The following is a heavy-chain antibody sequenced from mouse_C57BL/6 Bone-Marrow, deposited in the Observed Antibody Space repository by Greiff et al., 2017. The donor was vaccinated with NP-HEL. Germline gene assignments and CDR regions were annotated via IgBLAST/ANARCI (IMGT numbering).Heavy chain of an antibody. CDR1: GYSITSGYD. V-gene: IGHV3-1*01. J-gene: IGHJ2*01. D-gene: IGHD1-1*01. CDR3: ARGYYGSSSSYYFDY. Sequence: EVQLQESGPGMVKPSQSLSLTCTVTGYSITSGYDWHWIRHFPGNKLEWMGYISYSGSTNYNPSLKSRISITHDTSKNHFFLKLNSVTTEDTATYYCARGYYGSSSSYYFDYWGQGTTLTVSS. CDR2: ISYSGST.